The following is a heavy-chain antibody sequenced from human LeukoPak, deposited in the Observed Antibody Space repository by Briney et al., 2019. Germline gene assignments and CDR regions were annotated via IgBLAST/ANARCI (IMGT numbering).Heavy chain of an antibody. Sequence: GGSLRLSCAASGFSLRAFDVICVRQAPGKGLDWVSTINGGGDIMMYEDSVKSRFTISRDNSKNTCYLQMNSLRVEDTAVYYCAMRDRGYGLDIWGQGTMVTVSS. CDR3: AMRDRGYGLDI. J-gene: IGHJ3*02. V-gene: IGHV3-23*02. D-gene: IGHD3-10*01. CDR1: GFSLRAFD. CDR2: INGGGDIM.